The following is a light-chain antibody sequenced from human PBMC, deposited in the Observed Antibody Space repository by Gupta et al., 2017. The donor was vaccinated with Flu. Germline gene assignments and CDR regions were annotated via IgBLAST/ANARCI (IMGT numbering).Light chain of an antibody. CDR3: QQYNNWPPIT. V-gene: IGKV3D-15*01. CDR1: QSISNN. CDR2: CAS. J-gene: IGKJ5*01. Sequence: EIVMTQSPATLSVSPGERATLSCRASQSISNNLAWYQQKPGQAPRLLLFCASTRATGIPARFSGSGSGTEFTLTISSLQSEDFAVYYCQQYNNWPPITFGQGTRLDFK.